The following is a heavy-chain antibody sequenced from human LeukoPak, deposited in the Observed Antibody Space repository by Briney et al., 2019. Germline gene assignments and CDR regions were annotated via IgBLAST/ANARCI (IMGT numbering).Heavy chain of an antibody. D-gene: IGHD2-2*01. Sequence: GGSLRLSCAASGFTFSSYWMSWVRQAPGKGLEGVANIKQDGSEKYYVDSVKGRFTISRDNAKNSLYLQMNSLRAEDTAVYYCARDEGYCSSTSCYVDAFDIWGQGTMVTVSS. CDR2: IKQDGSEK. V-gene: IGHV3-7*01. CDR1: GFTFSSYW. CDR3: ARDEGYCSSTSCYVDAFDI. J-gene: IGHJ3*02.